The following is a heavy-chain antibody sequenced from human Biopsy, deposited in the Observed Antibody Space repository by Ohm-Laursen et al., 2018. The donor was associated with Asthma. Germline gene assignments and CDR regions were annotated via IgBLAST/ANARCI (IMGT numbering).Heavy chain of an antibody. CDR3: ARGWNCGGDCYSLDY. CDR2: IYRNGDT. V-gene: IGHV4-30-2*06. D-gene: IGHD2-21*02. Sequence: TLSLTCSVSGDSIDSGDYSWTWIRQSPGVGLEWIGYIYRNGDTYYNPTLKNRVTISIDRSKNQFSLRLGSVTAADTAVYYCARGWNCGGDCYSLDYWGQGTLVTVSS. CDR1: GDSIDSGDYS. J-gene: IGHJ4*02.